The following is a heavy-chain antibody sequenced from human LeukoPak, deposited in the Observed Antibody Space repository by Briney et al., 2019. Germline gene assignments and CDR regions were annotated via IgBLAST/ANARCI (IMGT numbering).Heavy chain of an antibody. Sequence: ASVKVSCTASGYTFTAYAMNWVRQAPGQGLEWMGWINTNTGNPTYAQGFTGQFVFSLDTSVSTAYLQISSLKAEDTAVYYCARVAFSSAWTPDDYWGQGTLVTVSS. CDR1: GYTFTAYA. CDR3: ARVAFSSAWTPDDY. CDR2: INTNTGNP. V-gene: IGHV7-4-1*02. D-gene: IGHD6-25*01. J-gene: IGHJ4*02.